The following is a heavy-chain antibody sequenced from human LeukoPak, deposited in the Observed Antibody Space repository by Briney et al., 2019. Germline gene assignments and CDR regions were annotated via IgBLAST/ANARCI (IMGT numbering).Heavy chain of an antibody. CDR3: ARDSSRGYYFDY. D-gene: IGHD3-22*01. J-gene: IGHJ4*02. CDR1: GGTFSSYA. Sequence: SVKVSCKASGGTFSSYAISWVRQAPGQGLEWMGGIIPIFGTANYAQKFQGRVTITTDESTSTAYMELSSLRSEDTAVYYCARDSSRGYYFDYWGQGTLVTVSS. CDR2: IIPIFGTA. V-gene: IGHV1-69*05.